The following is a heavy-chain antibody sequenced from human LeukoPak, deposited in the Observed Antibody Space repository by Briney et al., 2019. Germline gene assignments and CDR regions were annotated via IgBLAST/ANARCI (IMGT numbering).Heavy chain of an antibody. CDR2: FDPEDGET. CDR3: ATSDIVATKMGQRGNKDAFDI. D-gene: IGHD5-12*01. J-gene: IGHJ3*02. V-gene: IGHV1-24*01. CDR1: GYTLTELS. Sequence: GASVKVSFKVSGYTLTELSMHWVRQAPGKGLEWMGGFDPEDGETIYAQKFQGRVTMTEDTSTDTAYMELSSLRSEDTAVYYCATSDIVATKMGQRGNKDAFDIWGQGTMVTVSS.